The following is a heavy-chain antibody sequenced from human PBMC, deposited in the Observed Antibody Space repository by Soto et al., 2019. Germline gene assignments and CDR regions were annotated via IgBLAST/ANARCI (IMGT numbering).Heavy chain of an antibody. J-gene: IGHJ4*02. D-gene: IGHD4-17*01. CDR2: ISGSGGST. V-gene: IGHV3-23*01. Sequence: PGGSLRLSCAASGFTFSSYAMSWVRQAPGKGLEWVSAISGSGGSTYYADSVKGRFTISRDNTKNTLFLQMDSLRTEDTAVYYCAKERATTTAFDYWGQGALVTVSS. CDR1: GFTFSSYA. CDR3: AKERATTTAFDY.